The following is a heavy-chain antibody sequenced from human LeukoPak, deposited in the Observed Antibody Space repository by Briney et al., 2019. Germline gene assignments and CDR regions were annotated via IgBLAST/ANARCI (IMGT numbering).Heavy chain of an antibody. V-gene: IGHV3-74*01. Sequence: GGSLRLSCAASGFTFSSYWMHWVRQAPGKGLVWVSRIDSDGSTIYADSVKGRFTISRDNAKNTLYLQMNSLRAEDTAVYYCIGSGGWPGYWGQGTLVTVSS. CDR1: GFTFSSYW. J-gene: IGHJ4*02. D-gene: IGHD6-19*01. CDR2: IDSDGST. CDR3: IGSGGWPGY.